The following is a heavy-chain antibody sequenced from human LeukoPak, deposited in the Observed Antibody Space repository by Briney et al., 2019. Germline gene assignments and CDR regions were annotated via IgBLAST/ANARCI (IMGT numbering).Heavy chain of an antibody. J-gene: IGHJ6*02. CDR3: AREHYYGSGSYYYYYYGMDV. CDR1: GGTSSSYA. CDR2: IIPILGIA. V-gene: IGHV1-69*04. D-gene: IGHD3-10*01. Sequence: SAKVSCKASGGTSSSYAISWVRQAPGQGLEWMGRIIPILGIANYAQKFQGRVTITENKSTSTAYMELSSLRSEDRAVYYCAREHYYGSGSYYYYYYGMDVWGQGTTVTVSS.